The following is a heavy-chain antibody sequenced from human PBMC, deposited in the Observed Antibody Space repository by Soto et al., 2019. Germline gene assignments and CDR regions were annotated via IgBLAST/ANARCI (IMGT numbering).Heavy chain of an antibody. D-gene: IGHD4-17*01. CDR2: INEDGSGR. Sequence: GGSLRLSCAASEFTLSSYWMTWVRQAPGKGLEWVANINEDGSGRYYVDSVKGRFTISRDTTKNSLYLQMNSLRAEDTALYHCARAATVTSVAPPYYYYMDVWGKGTTVTVSS. V-gene: IGHV3-7*03. J-gene: IGHJ6*03. CDR1: EFTLSSYW. CDR3: ARAATVTSVAPPYYYYMDV.